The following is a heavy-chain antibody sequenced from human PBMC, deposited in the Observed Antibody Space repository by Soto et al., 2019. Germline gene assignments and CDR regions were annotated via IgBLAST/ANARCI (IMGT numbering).Heavy chain of an antibody. J-gene: IGHJ6*02. CDR1: GGSISSSNC. CDR3: AGVDGRFYYGMDV. Sequence: QVQLQESGPGLVKPSGTLSLTCAVSGGSISSSNCWSWVRQPPGKGLEWIGEIYHSGSTNYNPSLKSRVTISVDKSTNQFSLKLSSVSAADTAVYYCAGVDGRFYYGMDVWGQGTTVTVSS. V-gene: IGHV4-4*02. CDR2: IYHSGST.